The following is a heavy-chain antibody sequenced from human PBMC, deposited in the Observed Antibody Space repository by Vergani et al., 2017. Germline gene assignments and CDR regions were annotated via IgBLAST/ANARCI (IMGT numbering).Heavy chain of an antibody. CDR1: GGSISSYY. CDR2: IYYSGST. D-gene: IGHD2-15*01. CDR3: ASLGXCSGDSCYSGPHDY. J-gene: IGHJ4*02. Sequence: QVQLQESGPGLVKPSETLSLTCTVSGGSISSYYWSWIRQPPGKGLEWIGYIYYSGSTNYNPSLKSRVTISVDTSKNQFSLKLSSVTAADTAVYYCASLGXCSGDSCYSGPHDYWGQGTLVTVSS. V-gene: IGHV4-59*01.